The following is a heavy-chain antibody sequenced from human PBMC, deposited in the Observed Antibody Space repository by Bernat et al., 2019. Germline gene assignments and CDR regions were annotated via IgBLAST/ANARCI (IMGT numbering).Heavy chain of an antibody. CDR1: GYTFANYA. CDR3: ARSIDPEAGWEGRFDY. Sequence: QVQLVQSGAEVRKPGASVRVSCKTSGYTFANYAIHWVRQAPGQRLEWMGWINGGTSHTRDEQKFQGRFTITRDTSASTVYMELSSLRSDDTDVYYCARSIDPEAGWEGRFDYWGKGTQVTVS. CDR2: INGGTSHT. V-gene: IGHV1-3*01. D-gene: IGHD6-19*01. J-gene: IGHJ4*02.